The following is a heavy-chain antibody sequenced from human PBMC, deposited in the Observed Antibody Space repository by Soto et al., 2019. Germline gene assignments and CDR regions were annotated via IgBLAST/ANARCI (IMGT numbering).Heavy chain of an antibody. V-gene: IGHV3-74*01. CDR1: GFTFSSYW. CDR3: ARGGSGISFQF. J-gene: IGHJ1*01. D-gene: IGHD3-10*01. CDR2: ITNDGSGT. Sequence: PGGSLRLSCAGSGFTFSSYWMHWVRQVPGEGPVWLSRITNDGSGTIYADSVKGRFTISRDNGKSTLYLQMNSLRAEDTAVYYCARGGSGISFQFWGQGTLVTVSS.